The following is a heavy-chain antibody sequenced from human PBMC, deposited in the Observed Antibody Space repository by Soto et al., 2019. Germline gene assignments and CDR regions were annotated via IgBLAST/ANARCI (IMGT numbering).Heavy chain of an antibody. CDR1: GYTFTNYG. CDR2: ISGFYGNA. Sequence: QVQLVQSGVEVRKPGASVKVSCQASGYTFTNYGINWVRQAPGQRLEWMGWISGFYGNAYYAQKFQGRVTLTTDTSASTAYMELRSLTSDDTAVYYCARNLCGGAGCYSVGEAHFDYWGQGTLVTVSS. V-gene: IGHV1-18*01. J-gene: IGHJ4*02. D-gene: IGHD2-15*01. CDR3: ARNLCGGAGCYSVGEAHFDY.